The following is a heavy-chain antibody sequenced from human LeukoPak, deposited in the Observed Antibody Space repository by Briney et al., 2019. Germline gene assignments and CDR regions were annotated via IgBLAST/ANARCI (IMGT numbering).Heavy chain of an antibody. CDR3: ASYGRYCSSTSCYKEDFDY. J-gene: IGHJ4*02. D-gene: IGHD2-2*02. CDR2: ISSSSSYI. CDR1: GFPFSTHS. V-gene: IGHV3-21*01. Sequence: GGSLRLSCAASGFPFSTHSMNWVRQAPGKGLEWVSSISSSSSYIYYADSVKGRFTISRDNAKNSLYLQMNSLRAEDTAVYYCASYGRYCSSTSCYKEDFDYWGQGTLVTVSS.